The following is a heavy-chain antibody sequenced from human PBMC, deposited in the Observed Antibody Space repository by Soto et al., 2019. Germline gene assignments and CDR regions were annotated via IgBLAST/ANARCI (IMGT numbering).Heavy chain of an antibody. CDR1: GYTFTSYG. D-gene: IGHD2-8*01. CDR2: ISAYNGNT. J-gene: IGHJ4*02. Sequence: QVQLVQSGAEVKKPGASVKVSCKASGYTFTSYGISWVRQAPGQELEWMGWISAYNGNTNYAQTHQGRVTMTTDTSTSTAYMELRSLRSDDTAVDYCARGYCTNGVCYGNDYWGQGTLVTVSS. CDR3: ARGYCTNGVCYGNDY. V-gene: IGHV1-18*01.